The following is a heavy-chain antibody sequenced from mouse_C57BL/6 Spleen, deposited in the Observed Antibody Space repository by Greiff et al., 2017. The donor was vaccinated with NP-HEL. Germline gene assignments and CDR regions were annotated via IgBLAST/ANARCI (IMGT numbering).Heavy chain of an antibody. CDR3: ARRDGYYVDYAMDY. CDR1: GYTFTSYW. V-gene: IGHV1-55*01. J-gene: IGHJ4*01. Sequence: QVQLQQPGAELVKPGASVKMSCKASGYTFTSYWITWVKQRPGQGLEWIGDIYPGSGSTNYNEKFKSKATLTVDTSSSTAYMQLSSLTSEDSAVYYCARRDGYYVDYAMDYWGQGTSVTVSS. D-gene: IGHD2-3*01. CDR2: IYPGSGST.